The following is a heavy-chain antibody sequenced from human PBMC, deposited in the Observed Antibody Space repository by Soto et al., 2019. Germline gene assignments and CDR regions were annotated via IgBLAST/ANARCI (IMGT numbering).Heavy chain of an antibody. CDR1: GGSISSDYYS. J-gene: IGHJ3*02. CDR3: ARLNRLRNDAFDI. Sequence: QVRLQESGSGLVKPSETLSLTCAVSGGSISSDYYSWSWIRQPPGKDLEWIGYIYHGGSTYYNPSLRSRVTLSVDTSKNHFSLRLTSVTAADTAVYSCARLNRLRNDAFDIWGQGTLVAVSS. V-gene: IGHV4-30-2*01. D-gene: IGHD3-16*01. CDR2: IYHGGST.